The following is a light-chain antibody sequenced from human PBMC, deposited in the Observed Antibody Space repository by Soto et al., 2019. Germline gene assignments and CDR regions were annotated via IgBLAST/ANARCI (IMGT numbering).Light chain of an antibody. V-gene: IGKV3-20*01. Sequence: ENVLTQSPGTLSLSPGERATLSCRASQSVSSSYLAWYQQKPGQAPRLLIYGASSRATGIPARFSGSGSGTDFTLTISRLEPEDFAVYYCQQHGTSPITFGQGTRLEIK. CDR3: QQHGTSPIT. CDR1: QSVSSSY. J-gene: IGKJ5*01. CDR2: GAS.